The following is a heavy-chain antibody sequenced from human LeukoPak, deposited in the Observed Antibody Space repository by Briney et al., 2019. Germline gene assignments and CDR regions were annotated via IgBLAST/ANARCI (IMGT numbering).Heavy chain of an antibody. CDR1: GFTFSNYE. J-gene: IGHJ6*02. CDR2: IWYDGSNK. CDR3: ARDGKWLVEGYYYYGMDV. Sequence: PGGSLRLSCAASGFTFSNYEMNWVRQAPGKGLEWVAVIWYDGSNKYYADSVKGRFTISRDNSKNTLYLQMDSLRADDTAVYHCARDGKWLVEGYYYYGMDVWGQGTTVTVPS. V-gene: IGHV3-33*08. D-gene: IGHD6-19*01.